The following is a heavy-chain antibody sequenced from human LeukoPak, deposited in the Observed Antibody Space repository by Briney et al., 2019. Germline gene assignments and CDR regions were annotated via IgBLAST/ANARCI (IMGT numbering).Heavy chain of an antibody. Sequence: GASVKVSCKASGYTFTSYYMHWVRQAPGQGLEWMGFINPSGGSTSYAQKFQGRVTMTRDTSTSTVYMELSSLRSEDTAVYYCASGGSDSSGYYYPWYWGQGTLVTVSS. D-gene: IGHD3-22*01. V-gene: IGHV1-46*01. CDR3: ASGGSDSSGYYYPWY. CDR1: GYTFTSYY. CDR2: INPSGGST. J-gene: IGHJ4*02.